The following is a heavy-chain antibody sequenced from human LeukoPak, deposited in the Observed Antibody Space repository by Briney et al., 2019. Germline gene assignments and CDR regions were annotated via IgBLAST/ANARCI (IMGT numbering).Heavy chain of an antibody. CDR1: GGSISSYY. Sequence: SETLSLTCTVSGGSISSYYWSWIRQPPGKGLEWIGEINHSGSTNYNPSLKSRVTISVDTSKNQFSLKLSSVTAADTAVYYCASGRIFCSSTSCKKGGFDYWGQGTLVTVSS. CDR3: ASGRIFCSSTSCKKGGFDY. D-gene: IGHD2-2*01. J-gene: IGHJ4*02. CDR2: INHSGST. V-gene: IGHV4-34*01.